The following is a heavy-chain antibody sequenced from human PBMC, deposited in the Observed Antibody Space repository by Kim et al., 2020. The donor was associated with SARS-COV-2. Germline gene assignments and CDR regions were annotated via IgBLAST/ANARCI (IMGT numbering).Heavy chain of an antibody. CDR2: ISAYNGNT. CDR3: ARGVGLEWLPDYHNWFDP. Sequence: ASVKVSCKASGYTFTSYGISWVRQAPGQGLEWMGWISAYNGNTNYAQKLQGRVTMTTDTSTSTAYMELRSLRSDDTAVYYCARGVGLEWLPDYHNWFDPWGQGTLVTVSS. CDR1: GYTFTSYG. D-gene: IGHD3-3*01. J-gene: IGHJ5*02. V-gene: IGHV1-18*01.